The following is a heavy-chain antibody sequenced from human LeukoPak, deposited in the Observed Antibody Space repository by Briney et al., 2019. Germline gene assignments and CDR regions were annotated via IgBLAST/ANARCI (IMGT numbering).Heavy chain of an antibody. CDR2: ISYDGSNK. D-gene: IGHD3-3*02. CDR1: VFTFSSYG. J-gene: IGHJ5*02. CDR3: ASDSIFPNIAFTLLFDP. V-gene: IGHV3-30*03. Sequence: PGRSLRLSCAASVFTFSSYGMHWVRQAPGKGLEWVAVISYDGSNKYYADSVKGRFTISRDNSKNTLYLQMNRLRAEDTAVYYYASDSIFPNIAFTLLFDPWVQGTLVTVSS.